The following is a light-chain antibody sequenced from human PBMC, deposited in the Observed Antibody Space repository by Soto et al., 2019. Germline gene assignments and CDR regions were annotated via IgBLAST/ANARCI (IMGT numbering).Light chain of an antibody. CDR3: QQYGSSGT. V-gene: IGKV3-20*01. CDR2: GAS. J-gene: IGKJ1*01. CDR1: QSVSNNY. Sequence: EIVLTQSPGTLSLSPGERATLSCRASQSVSNNYLAWYQPKPGQAPRLLIYGASNRATGIPDRLSGSGSGTDFTLTISRLEPEDFAVYYCQQYGSSGTFGQGTKVDNK.